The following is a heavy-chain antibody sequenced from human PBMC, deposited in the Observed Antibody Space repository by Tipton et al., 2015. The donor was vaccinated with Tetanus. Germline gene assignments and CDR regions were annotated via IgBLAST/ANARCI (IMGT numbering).Heavy chain of an antibody. CDR3: AREADCSGGSCFSGDFDN. CDR1: GFIFSSYG. J-gene: IGHJ4*02. V-gene: IGHV3-33*01. D-gene: IGHD2-15*01. CDR2: SWYDGTDK. Sequence: TASGFIFSSYGIHWVRQAPGKGLEWVAVSWYDGTDKYYADSGKRRFTISRDNSKNPLYLQMNSLRAEDTAVYYCAREADCSGGSCFSGDFDNWGQGTQVTVSS.